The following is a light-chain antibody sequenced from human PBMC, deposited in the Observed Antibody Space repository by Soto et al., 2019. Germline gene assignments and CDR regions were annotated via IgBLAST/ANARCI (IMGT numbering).Light chain of an antibody. V-gene: IGKV3-15*01. CDR3: QQYNNWIT. J-gene: IGKJ5*01. CDR2: ETS. Sequence: EVVMTQSPATLSVSPGERATLSCRASQSVRSNLAWYQQKPGQAPRLLIYETSTRATGIPARFSGSGSGTEFTLTISSLQSEDFAIYYCQQYNNWITFGQGTRLEIK. CDR1: QSVRSN.